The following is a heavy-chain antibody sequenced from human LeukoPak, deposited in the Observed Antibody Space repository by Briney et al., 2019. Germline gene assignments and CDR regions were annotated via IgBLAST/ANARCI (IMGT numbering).Heavy chain of an antibody. Sequence: KPSETLSLTCAVYGGSFSGYYWSWIRQPPGKGLEWIGEISHSGSTNYNPSLKSRVTISVDTSKNQFSLKLSSVTAADTAVYYCASITIFGVVPTTTWFDPWGQGTLVTVSS. CDR3: ASITIFGVVPTTTWFDP. J-gene: IGHJ5*02. V-gene: IGHV4-34*01. CDR1: GGSFSGYY. D-gene: IGHD3-3*01. CDR2: ISHSGST.